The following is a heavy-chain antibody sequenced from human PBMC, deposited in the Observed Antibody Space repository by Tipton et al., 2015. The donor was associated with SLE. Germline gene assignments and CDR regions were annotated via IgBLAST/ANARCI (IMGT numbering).Heavy chain of an antibody. CDR1: GGPINDYY. Sequence: TLSLTCSVSGGPINDYYWSWIRQTPSEGLEWIGYVHTSGTTIYNPSLKNRVSISVDTFENQVSLRLNSVTAADTAVYYCARLYNNNWNSCFDPWGQGILVTVSS. J-gene: IGHJ5*02. CDR2: VHTSGTT. D-gene: IGHD1-1*01. CDR3: ARLYNNNWNSCFDP. V-gene: IGHV4-4*08.